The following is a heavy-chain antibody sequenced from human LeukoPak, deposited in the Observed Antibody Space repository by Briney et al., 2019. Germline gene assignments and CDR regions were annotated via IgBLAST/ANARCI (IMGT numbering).Heavy chain of an antibody. CDR1: GFTFSSYD. D-gene: IGHD3-22*01. J-gene: IGHJ4*02. Sequence: GGSLRLSCVASGFTFSSYDMHWVRQVIGKGLEWVSAIGTTGETYYPGSVKGRFTISRENAKNSLYLQINSLRAGGTAVYYCARAEISSGYWVHLPDYWGQGTLVTVSS. CDR2: IGTTGET. CDR3: ARAEISSGYWVHLPDY. V-gene: IGHV3-13*01.